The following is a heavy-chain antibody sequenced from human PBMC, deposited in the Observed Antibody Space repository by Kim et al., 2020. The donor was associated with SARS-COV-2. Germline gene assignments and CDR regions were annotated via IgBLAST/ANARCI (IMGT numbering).Heavy chain of an antibody. CDR3: ARLPINYWGSDYDYVWGSSDWDKYWYFAL. CDR2: IYYSGST. Sequence: SETLSLTCTVSGGSISSYYWSWIRQPPGKGLEWIGYIYYSGSTNYNPSLKSRVTISVDTSKNQFSLKLSSVTAADTAVYYCARLPINYWGSDYDYVWGSSDWDKYWYFALWGRGTLVTVSS. CDR1: GGSISSYY. J-gene: IGHJ2*01. D-gene: IGHD3-16*01. V-gene: IGHV4-59*08.